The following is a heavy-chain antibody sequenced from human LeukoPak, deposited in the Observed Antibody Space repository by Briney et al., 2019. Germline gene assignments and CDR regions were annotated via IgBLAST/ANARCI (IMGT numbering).Heavy chain of an antibody. CDR2: IYYSGST. J-gene: IGHJ4*02. Sequence: SETLSLTCTVSGGSLSSYYWSWIRQPPGKGLEWVGYIYYSGSTNYNPSLKSRVTISVDTSKNPFPLKLSSVTAADTAVYYWARSVAGGGGNYWGQGTLVTVSS. V-gene: IGHV4-59*01. CDR1: GGSLSSYY. CDR3: ARSVAGGGGNY. D-gene: IGHD3-16*01.